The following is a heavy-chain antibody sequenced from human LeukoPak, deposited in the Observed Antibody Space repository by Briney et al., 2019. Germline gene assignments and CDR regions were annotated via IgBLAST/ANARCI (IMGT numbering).Heavy chain of an antibody. CDR3: AHRQVAGQFDY. J-gene: IGHJ4*02. CDR1: GFSLSTSGVG. D-gene: IGHD6-19*01. V-gene: IGHV2-5*02. Sequence: SGPTLVKPTQTLTLTCTFSGFSLSTSGVGLGWPLHPPGKALEWLALIYWDDDKRYSPSLKSRLTITKDTSKNQVVLTMTNMDPVDTATYYCAHRQVAGQFDYWGQGTLVTVSS. CDR2: IYWDDDK.